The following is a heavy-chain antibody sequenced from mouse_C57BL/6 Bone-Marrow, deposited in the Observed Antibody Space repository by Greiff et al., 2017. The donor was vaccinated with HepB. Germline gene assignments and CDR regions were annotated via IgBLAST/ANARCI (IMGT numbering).Heavy chain of an antibody. CDR1: GFTFSSYT. V-gene: IGHV5-9*01. Sequence: EVKLVESGGGLVKPGGSLKLSCAASGFTFSSYTMSWVRQTPEKRLEWVATISGGGNTYYPDSVKGRFTISRDNAKNTLYLQMSSLRSEDTALYYCASRLLRRGDYAMDYWGQGTSVTVSS. D-gene: IGHD1-2*01. CDR2: ISGGGNT. CDR3: ASRLLRRGDYAMDY. J-gene: IGHJ4*01.